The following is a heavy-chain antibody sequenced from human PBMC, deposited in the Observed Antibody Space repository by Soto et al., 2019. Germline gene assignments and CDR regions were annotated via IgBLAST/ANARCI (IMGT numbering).Heavy chain of an antibody. J-gene: IGHJ4*02. CDR3: ASVGGTGTALDY. V-gene: IGHV4-59*01. Sequence: VQLQESGPGLVKPSETLSLTCTVSGGSISSYYWSWIRQPPGKGLEWIGYIYYSGSTNNNPSLNNIVIIQVDTSMNHFSLKRSSVTAADTAVYYCASVGGTGTALDYWGQGTLVTVSS. CDR1: GGSISSYY. D-gene: IGHD1-7*01. CDR2: IYYSGST.